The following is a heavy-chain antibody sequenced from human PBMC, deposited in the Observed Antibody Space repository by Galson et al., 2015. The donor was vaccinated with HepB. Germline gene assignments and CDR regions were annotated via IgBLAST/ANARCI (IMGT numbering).Heavy chain of an antibody. CDR2: INQDESEK. J-gene: IGHJ4*02. V-gene: IGHV3-7*01. Sequence: SLRLSCAGSGFIFSGYWMSWVRQAPGKGLEWVANINQDESEKNYVDSVKGRFAISRDNARNSLYLEMNSLRVEDTAVYYCARMPDSITIFGFDCWGQGTLITVSS. CDR1: GFIFSGYW. D-gene: IGHD3-3*01. CDR3: ARMPDSITIFGFDC.